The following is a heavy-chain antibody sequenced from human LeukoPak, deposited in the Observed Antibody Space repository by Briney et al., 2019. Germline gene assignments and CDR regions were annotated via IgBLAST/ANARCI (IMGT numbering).Heavy chain of an antibody. D-gene: IGHD3-22*01. Sequence: GGSLRLSCAASGFTFSSYSMNWVRQAPGKGLEWVSSISSSSSYIYYADSVKGRFTISRDNAKNSVYVQVNSLRSEDRAVYYCASDPLITYYYDSSGNHADWFDPWGQGTLVTVSS. CDR3: ASDPLITYYYDSSGNHADWFDP. V-gene: IGHV3-21*01. J-gene: IGHJ5*02. CDR1: GFTFSSYS. CDR2: ISSSSSYI.